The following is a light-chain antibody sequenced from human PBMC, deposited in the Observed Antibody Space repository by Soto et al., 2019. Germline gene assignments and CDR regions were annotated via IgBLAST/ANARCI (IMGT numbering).Light chain of an antibody. CDR1: QSLSNR. J-gene: IGKJ1*01. CDR3: QYCSAVWA. V-gene: IGKV1-5*01. Sequence: DIQMTQSPSTLSASVGDRVTITCRASQSLSNRLAWYQQKPGKAPKVLIYDASSLESGVPSRFSGSGSGTDFILTISSLQPDDFATYYCQYCSAVWAFGQGTKVEIK. CDR2: DAS.